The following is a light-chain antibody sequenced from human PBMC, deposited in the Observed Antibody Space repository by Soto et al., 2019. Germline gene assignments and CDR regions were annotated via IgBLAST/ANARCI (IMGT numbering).Light chain of an antibody. V-gene: IGKV1-27*01. J-gene: IGKJ1*01. CDR2: AES. CDR1: QGIGRS. CDR3: QKYDSVPT. Sequence: IQMTQSPSSLSASVGDTVTITCRPSQGIGRSLAWYQQKPGTVPKVLIHAESTLQSGVSSRFSGSGSGTYFTLTISSLQPEDVATYYCQKYDSVPTFGPGTKVEI.